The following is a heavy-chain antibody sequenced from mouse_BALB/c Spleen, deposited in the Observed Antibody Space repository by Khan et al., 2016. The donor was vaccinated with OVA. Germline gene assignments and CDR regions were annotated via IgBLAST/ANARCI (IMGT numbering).Heavy chain of an antibody. D-gene: IGHD4-1*01. V-gene: IGHV5-6*01. CDR1: GFTFSSYS. CDR3: ASHITGSFAY. CDR2: ISSAGDYT. J-gene: IGHJ3*01. Sequence: EVELVESGGDLVKPGGSLKLSCATSGFTFSSYSMSWVRQTPDKRLEWVTTISSAGDYTYYPDSVRGRVTISRDNAKKSLYLQMSSLKYEDTAMYYCASHITGSFAYWGQGTLVTVSA.